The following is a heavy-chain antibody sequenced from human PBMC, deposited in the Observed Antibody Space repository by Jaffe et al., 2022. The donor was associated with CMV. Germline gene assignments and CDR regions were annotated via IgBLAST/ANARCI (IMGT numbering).Heavy chain of an antibody. CDR1: GFTFSTYW. D-gene: IGHD6-13*01. CDR3: ARPSSSSWYGAFDY. CDR2: IKSDGSST. V-gene: IGHV3-74*01. J-gene: IGHJ4*02. Sequence: EVQLVESGGGLVQPGGSLRLSCAASGFTFSTYWMHWVRQAPGKGLVWVSRIKSDGSSTSYADSVKGRFTISRDNAKNTLYLQMNSLRAEDTAVYYCARPSSSSWYGAFDYWGQGTLVTVSS.